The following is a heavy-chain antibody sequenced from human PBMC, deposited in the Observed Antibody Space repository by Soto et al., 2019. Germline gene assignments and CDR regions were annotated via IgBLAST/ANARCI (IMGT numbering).Heavy chain of an antibody. J-gene: IGHJ6*04. CDR1: GGSISSGGYY. CDR3: ARARPGGCGGDCYFPSYYGMDV. CDR2: IYYSGST. D-gene: IGHD2-21*02. V-gene: IGHV4-31*03. Sequence: QVQLQESGPGLVKPSQTLSLTCTVSGGSISSGGYYWSWIRQHPGKGLEWIGYIYYSGSTYYNPSLKSRVTISVDTSKNQFSLKLSSVTDADTAVYYCARARPGGCGGDCYFPSYYGMDVWGKGTTVTVSS.